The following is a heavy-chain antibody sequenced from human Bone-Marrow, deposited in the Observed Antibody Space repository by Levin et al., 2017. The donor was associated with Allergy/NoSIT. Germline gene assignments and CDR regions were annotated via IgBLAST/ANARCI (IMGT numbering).Heavy chain of an antibody. CDR2: INAGNFKT. Sequence: RGESLKISCLASGYTLATYAMHWVRQAPGQRLEWMGGINAGNFKTNYAQKLQGRVTITRDTSANTAYMEMSTLRSEDTAVYYCVKVGCRGESCYSAWFDSWGQGTLVTVSS. D-gene: IGHD2-15*01. J-gene: IGHJ5*01. V-gene: IGHV1-3*01. CDR3: VKVGCRGESCYSAWFDS. CDR1: GYTLATYA.